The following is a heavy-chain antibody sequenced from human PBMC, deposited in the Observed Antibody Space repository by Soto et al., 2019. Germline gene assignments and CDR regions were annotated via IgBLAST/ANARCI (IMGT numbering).Heavy chain of an antibody. Sequence: SGPTLVNPTQTLTLTCTFSGFSLSTSGVGVGWIRQPPGKALEWLALIYWDDDKRYSPSLKSRLTITKDTSKNQVVLTMTNMDPVDTATYYCAHRGLDFWSGYYVNGGNWFDPWGQGTLVTVSS. CDR3: AHRGLDFWSGYYVNGGNWFDP. V-gene: IGHV2-5*02. J-gene: IGHJ5*02. D-gene: IGHD3-3*01. CDR1: GFSLSTSGVG. CDR2: IYWDDDK.